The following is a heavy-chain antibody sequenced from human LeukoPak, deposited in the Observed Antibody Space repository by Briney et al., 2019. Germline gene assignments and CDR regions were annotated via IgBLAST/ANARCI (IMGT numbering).Heavy chain of an antibody. Sequence: SENLSLTCAVSGGSISSNNWWGWVRQPPGKGLEWIGEIYHSGSPNYNPSLKSRVTISVDKSRNHFSLNLSSETAADTAVYYCARVNINNWHSCDYWGQGTLVTVSS. D-gene: IGHD1-1*01. CDR3: ARVNINNWHSCDY. V-gene: IGHV4-4*02. CDR1: GGSISSNNW. J-gene: IGHJ4*02. CDR2: IYHSGSP.